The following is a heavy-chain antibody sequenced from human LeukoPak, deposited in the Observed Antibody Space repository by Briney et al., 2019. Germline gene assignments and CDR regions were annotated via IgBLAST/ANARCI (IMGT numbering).Heavy chain of an antibody. J-gene: IGHJ4*02. Sequence: GGSLRLSCAASGFTVNSYWMNWVRQAPGKGLEWVANIKQDGSEKYYVDSVKGRFTISRDNAQNSLYLQMNSLRVEDTAVYYCARGSGSHTYWGQGTLVTVSS. CDR1: GFTVNSYW. CDR3: ARGSGSHTY. V-gene: IGHV3-7*03. D-gene: IGHD1-26*01. CDR2: IKQDGSEK.